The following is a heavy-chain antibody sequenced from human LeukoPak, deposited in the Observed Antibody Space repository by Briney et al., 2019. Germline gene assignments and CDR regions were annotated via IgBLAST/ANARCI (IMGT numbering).Heavy chain of an antibody. V-gene: IGHV1-18*01. Sequence: ASVKVSCKASGYTFTSYDISWVRQAPGQGLEWMGWISAYNGNTNYAQKLQGRVTMTTDTSTSTAYMELRSLGSDDTAVYYCARDERSHYYYMDVWGKGTTVTVSS. CDR3: ARDERSHYYYMDV. CDR2: ISAYNGNT. CDR1: GYTFTSYD. J-gene: IGHJ6*03.